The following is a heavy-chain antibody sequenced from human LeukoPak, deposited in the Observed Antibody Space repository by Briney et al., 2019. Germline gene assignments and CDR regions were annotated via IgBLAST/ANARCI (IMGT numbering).Heavy chain of an antibody. J-gene: IGHJ4*02. CDR2: VYHSGST. D-gene: IGHD3-3*01. Sequence: SETLSLTCAVSGYSISSGYYWGWIRQPPGKGLGWIGSVYHSGSTYYNPSLKSRVTISVDTSKNQFSLKLSSVTAADTAVYYCARRAMKEWCLDYWGQGTLVTVSS. CDR3: ARRAMKEWCLDY. CDR1: GYSISSGYY. V-gene: IGHV4-38-2*01.